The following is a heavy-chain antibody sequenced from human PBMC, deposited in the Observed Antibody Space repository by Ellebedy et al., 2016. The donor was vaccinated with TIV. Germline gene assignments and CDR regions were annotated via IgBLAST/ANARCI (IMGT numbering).Heavy chain of an antibody. CDR2: ISYDGSNK. J-gene: IGHJ6*03. Sequence: GGSLRLSXAASGFTFSSYGMHWVRQAPGKGLEWVAVISYDGSNKYYADSVKGRFTISRDNSKNTLYLQMNSLRAEDTAVYYCAKGRGLRYYYYMDVWGKGTTVTVSS. CDR3: AKGRGLRYYYYMDV. V-gene: IGHV3-30*18. CDR1: GFTFSSYG.